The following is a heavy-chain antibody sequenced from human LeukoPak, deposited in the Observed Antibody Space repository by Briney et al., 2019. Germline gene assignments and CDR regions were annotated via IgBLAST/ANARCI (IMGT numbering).Heavy chain of an antibody. V-gene: IGHV4-39*07. Sequence: PSETLSLTCTVSGGSFSSNYWGWIRQSPGKGLEWIGSIYYSGNTYYNPSLKSRVTISVDTSKNQFSLKLSSVTAADTAVYYCARTTEGGYSGYFYYYYMDVWGKGTTVTISS. CDR3: ARTTEGGYSGYFYYYYMDV. J-gene: IGHJ6*03. CDR1: GGSFSSNY. CDR2: IYYSGNT. D-gene: IGHD5-12*01.